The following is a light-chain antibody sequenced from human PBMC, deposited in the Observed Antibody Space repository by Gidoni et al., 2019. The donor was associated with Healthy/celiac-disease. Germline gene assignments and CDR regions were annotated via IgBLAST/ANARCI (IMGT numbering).Light chain of an antibody. J-gene: IGKJ2*01. CDR3: QQTHSFPYT. CDR1: QSIRTTT. V-gene: IGKV1-39*01. Sequence: DIQMTQSPSSLSASVGDTVTITCRASQSIRTTTVSWYQQRPGKVPNLLIYGASSLETGVPSRFSGSGSGTDVTLTITSLQPEDFATYYCQQTHSFPYTFGQGSKLDI. CDR2: GAS.